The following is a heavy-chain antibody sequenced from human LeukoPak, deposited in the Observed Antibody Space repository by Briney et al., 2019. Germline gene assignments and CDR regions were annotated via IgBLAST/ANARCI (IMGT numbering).Heavy chain of an antibody. V-gene: IGHV4-34*01. CDR2: INHSGST. CDR3: ARGQASLYYYDSSGYYYGY. Sequence: SETLSLTCAVYGGSFSGYYWSWIRQPPGKGLEWIGEINHSGSTNYNPSLKGRVTISVDTSKNQFSLKLSSVTAADTAVYYCARGQASLYYYDSSGYYYGYWGQGTLVTVSS. CDR1: GGSFSGYY. D-gene: IGHD3-22*01. J-gene: IGHJ4*02.